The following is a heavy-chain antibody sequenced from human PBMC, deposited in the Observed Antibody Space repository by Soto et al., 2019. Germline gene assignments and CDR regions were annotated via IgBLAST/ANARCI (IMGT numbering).Heavy chain of an antibody. V-gene: IGHV1-3*01. J-gene: IGHJ5*02. CDR3: ARGSRGARPGTLNWVDP. D-gene: IGHD3-10*01. CDR2: INAGNGNT. Sequence: QVQLVQSGAEVKKPGASVKVSCKASGYTFTSYAMHWVRQAPGQRLEWMGWINAGNGNTNYAERFQGRGIMTRDTSTSTAYMELSSLRSDDTATYYCARGSRGARPGTLNWVDPWGEGTLVTVSS. CDR1: GYTFTSYA.